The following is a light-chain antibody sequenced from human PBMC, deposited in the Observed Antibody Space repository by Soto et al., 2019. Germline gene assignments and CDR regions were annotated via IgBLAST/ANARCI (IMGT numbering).Light chain of an antibody. V-gene: IGKV3-20*01. CDR2: GAS. CDR3: QHYGSSGT. CDR1: QSVSNNY. J-gene: IGKJ1*01. Sequence: VVTQSPSTLSLSPGQRATLSCRASQSVSNNYLAWYQQQPGQAPRLLIYGASNRATGSPGRFSGSASGTDFTLTISRLEPEDFAVDYCQHYGSSGTFGQGTQVDIK.